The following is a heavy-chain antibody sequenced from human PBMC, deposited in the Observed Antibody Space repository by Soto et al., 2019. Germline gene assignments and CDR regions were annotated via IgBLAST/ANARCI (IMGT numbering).Heavy chain of an antibody. D-gene: IGHD2-2*01. Sequence: ASVKVSCKASGYTFTSYGISWARQAPGQGLEWMGWISAYNGNTNYAQKFQGRVTITADKSTSTAYMELSGLRSEDTAVYYCARGYCSSTSCYAEYNWFDPWGQGTLVTVSS. J-gene: IGHJ5*02. CDR2: ISAYNGNT. CDR3: ARGYCSSTSCYAEYNWFDP. V-gene: IGHV1-18*01. CDR1: GYTFTSYG.